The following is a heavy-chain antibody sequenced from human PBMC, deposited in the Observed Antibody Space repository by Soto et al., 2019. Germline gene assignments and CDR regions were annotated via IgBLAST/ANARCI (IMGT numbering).Heavy chain of an antibody. Sequence: QVQLVESGGGVVQPGRSLRLSCAASGFTFNNYGMHWVRQAPGKGLEWVAHILYDGGKNYYADSVKGRFTISRDNSKNTLYLQMNSLTAEDTAVYFCGKSRDGYNFYFYYGMDVWGQGTAVTVSS. V-gene: IGHV3-30*18. D-gene: IGHD5-12*01. CDR1: GFTFNNYG. CDR2: ILYDGGKN. J-gene: IGHJ6*02. CDR3: GKSRDGYNFYFYYGMDV.